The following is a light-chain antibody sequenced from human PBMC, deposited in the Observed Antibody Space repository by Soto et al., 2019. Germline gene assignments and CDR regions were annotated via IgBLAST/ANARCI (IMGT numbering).Light chain of an antibody. V-gene: IGLV1-40*01. CDR3: QSYYSSLSGSV. Sequence: QSVLTQPPSVSGAPGQRVTISCTGSSSNIGAGYDVHWYQQLPGTAPKLLIYGNSNRPSGVPYRFSGSKSGTSASLAITGLQAEDEADYYCQSYYSSLSGSVFGGGTKLTVL. J-gene: IGLJ2*01. CDR1: SSNIGAGYD. CDR2: GNS.